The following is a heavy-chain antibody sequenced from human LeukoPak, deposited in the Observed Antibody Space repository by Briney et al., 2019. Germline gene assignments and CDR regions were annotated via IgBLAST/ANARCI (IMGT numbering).Heavy chain of an antibody. Sequence: GGSLRLSCAASGFTVSSNYMSWVRQAPGKGLEWVSVIYSGGSTYYADSVKGGFTISRDNSKNTLYLQMNSLRAEDTAVYYCARAAYYYGSGSYSGRYYFDYWGQGTLVTVSS. CDR3: ARAAYYYGSGSYSGRYYFDY. CDR2: IYSGGST. J-gene: IGHJ4*02. V-gene: IGHV3-66*01. D-gene: IGHD3-10*01. CDR1: GFTVSSNY.